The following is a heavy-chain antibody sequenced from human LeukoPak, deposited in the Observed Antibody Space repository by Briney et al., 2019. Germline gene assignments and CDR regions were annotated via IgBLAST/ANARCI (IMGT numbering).Heavy chain of an antibody. Sequence: SQTLSLTCAMSGDSVSSNSAAWNWIRQSPSRGLEWLGRTYYRSKWYNDYAVSVKSRITINPDTSKNQFSLQLNSVTPEDTAVYYCARRGYCSSTSCYAYYFDYWGQGTLVTVSS. CDR1: GDSVSSNSAA. CDR3: ARRGYCSSTSCYAYYFDY. D-gene: IGHD2-2*01. V-gene: IGHV6-1*01. J-gene: IGHJ4*02. CDR2: TYYRSKWYN.